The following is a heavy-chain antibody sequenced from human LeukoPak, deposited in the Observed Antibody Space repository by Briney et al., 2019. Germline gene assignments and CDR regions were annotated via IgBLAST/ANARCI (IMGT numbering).Heavy chain of an antibody. V-gene: IGHV3-49*03. Sequence: PGGSLRLSCAASGFTVSDVYMSWFRQAPGKGLEWVGFIRSKAYGGTTEYAASVKGRFTISRDDSKSIAYLQMNSLETEDTAVYYCTRGRRVEGYQLLSLWSNWFDPWGQGTLVTVSS. D-gene: IGHD2-2*01. CDR1: GFTVSDVY. J-gene: IGHJ5*02. CDR3: TRGRRVEGYQLLSLWSNWFDP. CDR2: IRSKAYGGTT.